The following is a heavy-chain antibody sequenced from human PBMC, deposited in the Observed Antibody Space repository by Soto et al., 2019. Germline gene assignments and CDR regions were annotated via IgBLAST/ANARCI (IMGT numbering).Heavy chain of an antibody. V-gene: IGHV4-39*01. J-gene: IGHJ4*02. CDR1: GGSISSSSYY. Sequence: PSETLSLTCTVSGGSISSSSYYWGWIRQPPGKGLEWIGSIYYSGSTYYNPSLKSRVTISVDTSKNQFSLKLSSVTAADTAVYYCERPLRGYYAPFDYWGQGTLVTVSS. D-gene: IGHD3-22*01. CDR2: IYYSGST. CDR3: ERPLRGYYAPFDY.